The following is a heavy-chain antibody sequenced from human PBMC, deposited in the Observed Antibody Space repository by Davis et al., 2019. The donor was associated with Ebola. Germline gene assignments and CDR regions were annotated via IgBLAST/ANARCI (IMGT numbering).Heavy chain of an antibody. V-gene: IGHV3-21*01. Sequence: GESLKISCAASGFTFDDYAMTWVRQAPGKGLEWVSSISSSSSYIYYADSVKGRFTISRDNAKNSLYLQMNSLRAEDTAVYYCAREAVTTYDYWGQGTLVTVSS. CDR3: AREAVTTYDY. CDR2: ISSSSSYI. D-gene: IGHD4-11*01. J-gene: IGHJ4*02. CDR1: GFTFDDYA.